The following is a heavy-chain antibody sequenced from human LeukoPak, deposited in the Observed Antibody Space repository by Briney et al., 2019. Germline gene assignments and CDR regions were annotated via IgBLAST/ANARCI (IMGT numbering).Heavy chain of an antibody. J-gene: IGHJ4*02. V-gene: IGHV3-23*01. Sequence: GGSLRLSCAASGFTFSSHVMNWVRQAPGRGLEWVSTISPGGGFPYYADSVKGRFTISRDNSKNTLYLQMNSLRAEDTAVYYCAKTYYDILTGYYHPLYYFDCWGQGTLVTVSS. CDR1: GFTFSSHV. CDR3: AKTYYDILTGYYHPLYYFDC. CDR2: ISPGGGFP. D-gene: IGHD3-9*01.